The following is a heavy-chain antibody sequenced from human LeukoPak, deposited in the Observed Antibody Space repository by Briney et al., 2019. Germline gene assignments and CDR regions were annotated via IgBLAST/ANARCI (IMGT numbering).Heavy chain of an antibody. Sequence: GGSLRLSCAASGITFSSYAMTWVRQAPGKGLEWVSSISGSGGSTYYADSVKGWFTISRDNSKNTLYLQMNSLRAEDTAVYYCANGGRVGYNWYYFDYWGQGTLVTVSS. D-gene: IGHD5-24*01. CDR1: GITFSSYA. CDR2: ISGSGGST. CDR3: ANGGRVGYNWYYFDY. J-gene: IGHJ4*02. V-gene: IGHV3-23*01.